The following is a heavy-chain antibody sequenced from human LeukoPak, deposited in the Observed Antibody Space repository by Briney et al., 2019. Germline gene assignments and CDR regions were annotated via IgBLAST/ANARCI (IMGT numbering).Heavy chain of an antibody. Sequence: SETLSLTCTVSGGSISSYYWSWIRQPPGKGLEWIGYIYYSGSTNYNPSLKSRVTISVDTSKNQFSLKLSSVTAADTAVYYCARDSVVVVPAGIYYYYMDVWGKGTTVTVSS. CDR1: GGSISSYY. D-gene: IGHD2-2*01. CDR3: ARDSVVVVPAGIYYYYMDV. CDR2: IYYSGST. V-gene: IGHV4-59*01. J-gene: IGHJ6*03.